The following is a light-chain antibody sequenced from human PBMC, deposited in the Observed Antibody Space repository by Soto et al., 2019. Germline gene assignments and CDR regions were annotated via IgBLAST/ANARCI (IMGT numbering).Light chain of an antibody. CDR3: QQYDTSPRT. CDR2: GAS. V-gene: IGKV3-15*01. J-gene: IGKJ1*01. CDR1: QSVISN. Sequence: EIVMKRSPATLSVSPMERATLSFMASQSVISNLAWYQQKPGQTPRLLIYGASTRATGVPDRFSGSGSGTDFTLTITSLQSEDFGVYYCQQYDTSPRTFGEVTKVDI.